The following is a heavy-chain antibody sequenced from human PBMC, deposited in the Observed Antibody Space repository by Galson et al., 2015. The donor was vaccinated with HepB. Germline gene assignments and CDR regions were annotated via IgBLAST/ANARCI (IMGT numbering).Heavy chain of an antibody. CDR3: ARASAVAGLGKAYYYYYYMDV. V-gene: IGHV1-46*03. J-gene: IGHJ6*03. CDR1: GYTFTSYY. CDR2: INPSGGST. D-gene: IGHD6-19*01. Sequence: SVKVSCKASGYTFTSYYMHWVRQAPGQGLEWMGIINPSGGSTSYAQKFQGRVTMTRDTSTSTVYMELSSLRSEDTAVYYCARASAVAGLGKAYYYYYYMDVWGKGTTVTVSS.